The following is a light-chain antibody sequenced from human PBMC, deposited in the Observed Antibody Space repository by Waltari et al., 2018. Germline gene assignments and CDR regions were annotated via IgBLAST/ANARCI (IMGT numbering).Light chain of an antibody. CDR1: SSNIGNNY. V-gene: IGLV1-51*01. Sequence: QSVLTQPPSVSAAPGKKVTISCSGSSSNIGNNYISWYQQLPGTAPKLLIYDDNKRPSGIRDRFSGSKSGTSATLGITGLQTGDEAYYYCGTWDSSLSAGVFGGGTKLTVL. CDR2: DDN. CDR3: GTWDSSLSAGV. J-gene: IGLJ3*02.